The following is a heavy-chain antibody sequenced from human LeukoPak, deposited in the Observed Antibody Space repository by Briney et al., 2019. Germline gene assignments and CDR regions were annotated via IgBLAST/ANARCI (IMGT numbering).Heavy chain of an antibody. Sequence: PGGSLRLSCAASGFTFGSYEMNWVRQAPGKGLEWVSYIRSSSDTIYYADSVKGRFTISRDNAKNSLYLQMNSLRAEDTALYYCAKERRFGELYGWFDPWGQGTLVTVSS. V-gene: IGHV3-48*03. J-gene: IGHJ5*02. CDR3: AKERRFGELYGWFDP. D-gene: IGHD3-10*01. CDR1: GFTFGSYE. CDR2: IRSSSDTI.